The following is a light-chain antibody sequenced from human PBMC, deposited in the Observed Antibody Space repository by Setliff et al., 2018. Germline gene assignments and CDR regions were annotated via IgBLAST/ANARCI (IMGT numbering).Light chain of an antibody. Sequence: QSALTQPASVSGSPGQSITISCTGTSSDVGDYKYVSWYQQLPGKAPKLIIFEVNNRPSGIPNRFSGSKSGNTASLSISGLQAEDEADYYCSSYTSLSTRVFGTGTKVTVL. V-gene: IGLV2-14*01. CDR1: SSDVGDYKY. CDR2: EVN. CDR3: SSYTSLSTRV. J-gene: IGLJ1*01.